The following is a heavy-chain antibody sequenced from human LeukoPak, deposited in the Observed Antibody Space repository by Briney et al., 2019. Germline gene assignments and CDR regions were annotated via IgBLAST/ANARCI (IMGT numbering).Heavy chain of an antibody. D-gene: IGHD2-21*02. CDR3: ARGGRVVVTAHFDY. J-gene: IGHJ4*02. CDR1: GFTFNNIG. CDR2: MSNDGSNQ. Sequence: GRSLRLSCAASGFTFNNIGMHWVRQAPGKGLEWVAVMSNDGSNQYYGDSVKGRFTISRDNSKNTLYLQMSSLTAEDTAVYYCARGGRVVVTAHFDYWGQGTLVTVSS. V-gene: IGHV3-30*03.